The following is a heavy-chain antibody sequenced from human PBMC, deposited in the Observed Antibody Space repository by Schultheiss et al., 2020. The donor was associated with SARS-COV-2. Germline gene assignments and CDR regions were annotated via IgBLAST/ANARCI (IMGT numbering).Heavy chain of an antibody. CDR1: GFTFSDYY. CDR3: AKDPLAYYYGMDV. J-gene: IGHJ6*02. Sequence: GGSLRLSCAASGFTFSDYYMSWIRQAPGKGLEWVSAISGSGGSTYYADSVKGRFTISRDNSKNTLYLQMNSLRAEDTAVYYCAKDPLAYYYGMDVWGQGTTVTVSS. CDR2: ISGSGGST. V-gene: IGHV3-23*01.